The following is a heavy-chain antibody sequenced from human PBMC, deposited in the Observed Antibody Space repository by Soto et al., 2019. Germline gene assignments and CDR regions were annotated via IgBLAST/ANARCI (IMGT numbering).Heavy chain of an antibody. D-gene: IGHD3-9*01. CDR1: GFSLRSTGEG. Sequence: QITLKESGPTLVNPTQTLTLTCTFSGFSLRSTGEGVGWIRQPPGKALVWLALIYWDDDKLYSPSLKNRVTVTRDTAKTQVVLTVTDIGPVYTATYYCALFRYVAYVVFEPWGQGTPVIVSS. V-gene: IGHV2-5*02. CDR2: IYWDDDK. J-gene: IGHJ5*02. CDR3: ALFRYVAYVVFEP.